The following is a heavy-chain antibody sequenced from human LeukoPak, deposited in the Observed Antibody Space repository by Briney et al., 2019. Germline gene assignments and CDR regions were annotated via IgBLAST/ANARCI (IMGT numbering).Heavy chain of an antibody. CDR2: IYSGGST. CDR3: ARGFTRMGYYYGMDV. V-gene: IGHV3-53*01. J-gene: IGHJ6*02. D-gene: IGHD2-8*01. Sequence: GGSLRLSCEASGFSVSSNYMSWVRQAPGKGLEWVSVIYSGGSTYYADSVKGRFTISRDNSKNTLYLQMNSLRAEDTAVYYCARGFTRMGYYYGMDVWGQGTTVTVSS. CDR1: GFSVSSNY.